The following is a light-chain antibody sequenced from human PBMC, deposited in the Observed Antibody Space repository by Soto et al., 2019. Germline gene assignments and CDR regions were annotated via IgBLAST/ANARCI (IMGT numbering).Light chain of an antibody. CDR2: DAS. CDR1: QSVSSD. CDR3: QQYHNWPIT. J-gene: IGKJ5*01. V-gene: IGKV3-15*01. Sequence: EMVMTQSPATLAVSPGERATLSCRASQSVSSDLAWYQQKPGQAPRLLIYDASTRATGISARFSGSGSGTEFTLTISSLQSEDFAVYYCQQYHNWPITFGQGTRLEIK.